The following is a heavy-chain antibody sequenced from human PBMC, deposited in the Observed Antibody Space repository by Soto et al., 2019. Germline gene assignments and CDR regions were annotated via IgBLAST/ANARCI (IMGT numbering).Heavy chain of an antibody. CDR1: GSSISSYY. J-gene: IGHJ5*02. V-gene: IGHV4-59*01. D-gene: IGHD2-15*01. Sequence: SETLSLTCTVSGSSISSYYWSWIRQPPGKGLEWIGYIYYSGSTNYNPSLKSRVTISVDTSKNQFSLKLSSVTAADTAVYYCATGRNWFDPWGQGTLVTVSS. CDR3: ATGRNWFDP. CDR2: IYYSGST.